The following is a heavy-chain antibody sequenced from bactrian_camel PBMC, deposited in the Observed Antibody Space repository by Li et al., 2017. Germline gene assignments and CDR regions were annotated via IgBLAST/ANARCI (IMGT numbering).Heavy chain of an antibody. CDR3: VDDCYGSRYYLARRTNV. J-gene: IGHJ4*01. D-gene: IGHD6*01. Sequence: HVQLVESGGGSVQAGGSLKLSCVHSGYRFGTVGMAWYRQGIGEEREGVAAIFTSDDSTYYTDSVKGRFTISRENDKNTVYLQMNNLKPEDTAMYYCVDDCYGSRYYLARRTNVWGQGTQVTVS. CDR2: IFTSDDST. CDR1: GYRFGTVG. V-gene: IGHV3S55*01.